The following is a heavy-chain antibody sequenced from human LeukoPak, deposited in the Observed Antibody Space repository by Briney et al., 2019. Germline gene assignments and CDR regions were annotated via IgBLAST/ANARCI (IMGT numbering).Heavy chain of an antibody. CDR1: GGSISSYY. Sequence: PSETLSLTCTVSGGSISSYYWSWIRQPPGKGLEWIGYIYYSGSTNYNPSLKSRVTISVDTSKNQFSLKLSSVTAADTAVYYCARVIPYDSSGYYFDYWGQGTLVTVSS. J-gene: IGHJ4*02. CDR3: ARVIPYDSSGYYFDY. CDR2: IYYSGST. V-gene: IGHV4-59*01. D-gene: IGHD3-22*01.